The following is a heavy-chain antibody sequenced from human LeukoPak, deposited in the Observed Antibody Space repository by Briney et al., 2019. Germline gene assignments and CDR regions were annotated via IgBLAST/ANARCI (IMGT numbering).Heavy chain of an antibody. D-gene: IGHD1/OR15-1a*01. CDR1: GFTFSDYY. J-gene: IGHJ6*02. V-gene: IGHV3-11*01. CDR2: ISSWGNII. Sequence: GGSVRLFCAASGFTFSDYYMSWIRQAPGKGLEGVSYISSWGNIITYEDSVKGPFTISRDNAKNSLYLQMNSLRADDTAVYYCARESTGSTDGSNYYYYGADVWGQGTTVTVSS. CDR3: ARESTGSTDGSNYYYYGADV.